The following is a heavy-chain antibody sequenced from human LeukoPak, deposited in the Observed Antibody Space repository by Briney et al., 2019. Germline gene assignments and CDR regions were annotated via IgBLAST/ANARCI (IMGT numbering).Heavy chain of an antibody. J-gene: IGHJ4*02. V-gene: IGHV1-18*01. CDR2: ISAYNGNT. CDR1: GYTFTSYG. D-gene: IGHD6-13*01. Sequence: ASVKVSCKASGYTFTSYGISWARQAPGQGLEWMGWISAYNGNTNYAQKLQGRVTMTTDTSTSTAYMELRSLRSEDTAVYYCARSAAAGDHDYWGQGTLVTVSS. CDR3: ARSAAAGDHDY.